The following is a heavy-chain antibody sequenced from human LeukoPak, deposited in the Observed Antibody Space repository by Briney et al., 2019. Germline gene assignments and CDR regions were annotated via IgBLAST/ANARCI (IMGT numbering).Heavy chain of an antibody. CDR2: IFYSGST. J-gene: IGHJ5*02. CDR3: AKKKYYYDSSGYYEYWFDP. CDR1: GGSISTSNYY. V-gene: IGHV4-39*07. Sequence: SETLSLTCTVSGGSISTSNYYWGWIRQPPGKGLEWIGNIFYSGSTYYSPSLRSRVTISVDTSKNQFSLKLSSVTAADTAVYYCAKKKYYYDSSGYYEYWFDPWGQGTLVTVSS. D-gene: IGHD3-22*01.